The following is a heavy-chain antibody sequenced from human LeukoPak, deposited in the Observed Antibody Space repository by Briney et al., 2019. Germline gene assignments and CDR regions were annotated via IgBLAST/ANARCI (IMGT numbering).Heavy chain of an antibody. V-gene: IGHV4-34*01. J-gene: IGHJ4*02. CDR3: ARVPFGAAADTYYFDY. CDR1: GGSFSGYY. Sequence: SETLSLTCAVYGGSFSGYYWSWIRQPPGKGLEWIGEINHSGSTNYNPSLKSRVTISVDTSKNQFSMKLSSVTAADTAVYYCARVPFGAAADTYYFDYWGQGTLVTVSS. CDR2: INHSGST. D-gene: IGHD6-13*01.